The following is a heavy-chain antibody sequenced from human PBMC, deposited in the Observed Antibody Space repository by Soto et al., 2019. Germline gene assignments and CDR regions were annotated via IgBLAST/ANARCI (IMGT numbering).Heavy chain of an antibody. Sequence: GGSLSLSCSASGFTFSIYGRHLGRPAPGKGLEWVAVIWYDGSNKYYADSVKGRFTISRDNSKNTLYLQMNSLRAEDTAVYYCARKYSSSWGGWFDPWGQGTLVTVSS. V-gene: IGHV3-33*01. J-gene: IGHJ5*02. CDR3: ARKYSSSWGGWFDP. CDR2: IWYDGSNK. CDR1: GFTFSIYG. D-gene: IGHD6-13*01.